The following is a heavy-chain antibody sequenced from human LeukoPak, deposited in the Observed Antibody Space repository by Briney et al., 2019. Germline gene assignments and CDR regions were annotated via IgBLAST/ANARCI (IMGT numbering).Heavy chain of an antibody. V-gene: IGHV3-30*02. CDR1: GFTFSSYG. J-gene: IGHJ4*02. CDR2: IRYDGSDK. D-gene: IGHD6-6*01. CDR3: AKDSSRAARVPYYFDY. Sequence: SGGSLRLPCAASGFTFSSYGMHWVRQAPGKGLEWVAFIRYDGSDKYYADAVKGRFTISRDNSKNTLYLQMNSLRAEDTAVYYCAKDSSRAARVPYYFDYWGQGTLVTVSS.